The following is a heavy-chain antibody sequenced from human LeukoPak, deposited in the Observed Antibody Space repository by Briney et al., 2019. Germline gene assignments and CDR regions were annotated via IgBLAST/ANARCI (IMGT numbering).Heavy chain of an antibody. J-gene: IGHJ4*02. CDR3: ASWVAAAGNFDY. Sequence: ASVKVSCKASGGTFSSYAISWVRQAPGQGLERMGWINPNSGGTNYAQKFQGRVTMTRDTSISTAYMELSRLRSDDTAVYYCASWVAAAGNFDYWGQGTLVTVSS. V-gene: IGHV1-2*02. CDR1: GGTFSSYA. D-gene: IGHD6-13*01. CDR2: INPNSGGT.